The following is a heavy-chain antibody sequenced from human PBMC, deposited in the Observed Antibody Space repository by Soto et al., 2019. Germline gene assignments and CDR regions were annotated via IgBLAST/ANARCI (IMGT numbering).Heavy chain of an antibody. CDR2: IYHSGST. CDR3: ARQTYYYHSSGSDAFDI. V-gene: IGHV4-4*02. D-gene: IGHD3-22*01. CDR1: GGSISSSNW. Sequence: SETLSLTCAVSGGSISSSNWWSWVRQPPGKGLEWIGEIYHSGSTYYNPSLKSRVTISVDTSKNQFSLKLSSVTAADTAVYYCARQTYYYHSSGSDAFDIWGQGTMVTVSS. J-gene: IGHJ3*02.